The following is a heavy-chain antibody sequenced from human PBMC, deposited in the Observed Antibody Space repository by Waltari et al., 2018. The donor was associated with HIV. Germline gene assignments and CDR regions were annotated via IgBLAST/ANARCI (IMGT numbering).Heavy chain of an antibody. CDR1: GGSFSGYY. CDR3: ARVFVGATLILDY. Sequence: QVQLQQWGAGLLKPSETLSLTCAVYGGSFSGYYWSWIRQPPGKGLEWIGEINHSGSTNYNPSLKSRVTISVDTSKNQFSLKLSSVTAADTAVYYCARVFVGATLILDYWGQGTLVTVSS. J-gene: IGHJ4*02. D-gene: IGHD1-26*01. CDR2: INHSGST. V-gene: IGHV4-34*01.